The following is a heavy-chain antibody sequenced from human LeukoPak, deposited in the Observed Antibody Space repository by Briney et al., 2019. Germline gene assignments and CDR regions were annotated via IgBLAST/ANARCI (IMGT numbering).Heavy chain of an antibody. Sequence: ASVKVSCKASGYTFTSYGISWVRQAPGQGLEWMGWISAYNGNTNYAQKLQGRVTMTTDTSTSTAYMELRSLRSDDTAVYYCARVLVAAGGTKWFDPWGQGTLVTVSS. CDR3: ARVLVAAGGTKWFDP. J-gene: IGHJ5*02. CDR1: GYTFTSYG. V-gene: IGHV1-18*01. CDR2: ISAYNGNT. D-gene: IGHD6-13*01.